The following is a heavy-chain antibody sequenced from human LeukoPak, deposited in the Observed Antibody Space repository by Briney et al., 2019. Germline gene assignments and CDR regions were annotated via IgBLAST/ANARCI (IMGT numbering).Heavy chain of an antibody. Sequence: ASVKVSCKASGGTFSSCAISWVRQAPGQGLEWMGDIIPMFGTADNAQKFQGRVTLTADESMSAAYMELSSLRSEDTAVYYCARAGLWFGELLSQYYYYYGMDVWGKGTTVTVSS. CDR2: IIPMFGTA. D-gene: IGHD3-10*01. CDR1: GGTFSSCA. J-gene: IGHJ6*04. CDR3: ARAGLWFGELLSQYYYYYGMDV. V-gene: IGHV1-69*13.